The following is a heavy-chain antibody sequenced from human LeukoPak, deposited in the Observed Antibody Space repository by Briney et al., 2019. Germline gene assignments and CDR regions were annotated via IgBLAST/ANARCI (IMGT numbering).Heavy chain of an antibody. Sequence: SQTLSLTCTVSGVSISSGSYYWNWIRQSPGKGLEWLGNIHSRGTTNYNPSLKSRVTLSLDTSKSQFALKVTSVTAADTAVYYCARDEYGDFQGFDFWGQGTRVTVSS. V-gene: IGHV4-61*01. CDR1: GVSISSGSYY. CDR2: IHSRGTT. J-gene: IGHJ4*02. CDR3: ARDEYGDFQGFDF. D-gene: IGHD4-17*01.